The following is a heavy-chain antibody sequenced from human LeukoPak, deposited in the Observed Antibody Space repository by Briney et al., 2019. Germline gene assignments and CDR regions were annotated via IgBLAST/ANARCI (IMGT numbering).Heavy chain of an antibody. CDR1: GFTFSIYA. CDR2: ITGNGAGT. J-gene: IGHJ4*02. Sequence: PGGSLRLSCAASGFTFSIYAMSWFRQAPGRGLEWVSSITGNGAGTFYTHSVKGRFTISRENYKNTLFLQMNSLRAEDTAIYYCAKDRPNYYDSSGHYYRRNGDYWGQGTLVTVSS. CDR3: AKDRPNYYDSSGHYYRRNGDY. D-gene: IGHD3-22*01. V-gene: IGHV3-23*01.